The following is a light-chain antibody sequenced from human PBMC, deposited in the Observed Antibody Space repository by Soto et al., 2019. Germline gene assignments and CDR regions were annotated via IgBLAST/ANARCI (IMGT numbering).Light chain of an antibody. CDR2: EVS. Sequence: QSALTQPASVSGSPGQSITISCTGISSDVGSYNLVSWYREHPGKAPKLMIYEVSKRPSGVSNRFSGSKSGNTASLTISGLQAEDEADYYCCSYAGSSTFFYVFGTGTKVTVL. J-gene: IGLJ1*01. CDR3: CSYAGSSTFFYV. V-gene: IGLV2-23*02. CDR1: SSDVGSYNL.